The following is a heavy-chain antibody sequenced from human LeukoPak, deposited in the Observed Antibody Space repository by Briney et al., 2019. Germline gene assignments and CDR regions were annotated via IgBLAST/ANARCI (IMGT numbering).Heavy chain of an antibody. CDR3: ARDWVAGVPFDAFDI. D-gene: IGHD3-10*01. V-gene: IGHV3-7*03. Sequence: GGSLRLSCAASGFTLSSSWMSWVRQAPGKGLEWVANIKEDGREKYYVDSVKGRFTISRDNAQNSVYLHMNSLTAEDTALYYCARDWVAGVPFDAFDIWGQGTMVSVSS. J-gene: IGHJ3*02. CDR1: GFTLSSSW. CDR2: IKEDGREK.